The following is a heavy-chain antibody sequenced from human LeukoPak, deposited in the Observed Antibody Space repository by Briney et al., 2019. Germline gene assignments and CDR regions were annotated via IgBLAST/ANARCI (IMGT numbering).Heavy chain of an antibody. CDR3: AKVGIAEPDAFDI. V-gene: IGHV3-23*01. CDR2: ISGSGDGT. Sequence: GGSLRLSCTSSGFTFSSDAMTWVRQAPGKGLEWVSSISGSGDGTYYADSVKGRFTISRDNSKNTLYLQMNSLRAEDTAVYYCAKVGIAEPDAFDIWGQGTMVTVSS. CDR1: GFTFSSDA. D-gene: IGHD6-13*01. J-gene: IGHJ3*02.